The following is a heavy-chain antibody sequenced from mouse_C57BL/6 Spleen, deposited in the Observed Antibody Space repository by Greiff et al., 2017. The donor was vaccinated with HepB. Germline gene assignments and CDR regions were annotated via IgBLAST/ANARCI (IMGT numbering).Heavy chain of an antibody. CDR3: TLYYDYDGFAY. J-gene: IGHJ3*01. Sequence: VQLQQSGAELVRPGASVKLSCTASGFNIKDYYMHWVKQRPEQGLEWIGRIDPEDGDTEYAPKFQGKATMTADTSSTTAYLQLSSLTSEDTAVYYCTLYYDYDGFAYWGQGTLVTVSA. CDR2: IDPEDGDT. CDR1: GFNIKDYY. V-gene: IGHV14-1*01. D-gene: IGHD2-4*01.